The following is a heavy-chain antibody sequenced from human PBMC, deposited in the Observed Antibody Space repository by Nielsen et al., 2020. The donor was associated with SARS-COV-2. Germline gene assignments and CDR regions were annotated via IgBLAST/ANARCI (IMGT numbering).Heavy chain of an antibody. V-gene: IGHV4-39*01. CDR3: ARQSRWLANFDY. D-gene: IGHD6-19*01. Sequence: SETLSLTCTVSGGSMSNSNYYWGWIRQPPGRGLEWIGGIHYTGSTYYNPSLTSRATISVDTSKKQFSLRLSSVTAADTAVYHCARQSRWLANFDYWGQGTLVTVSS. CDR1: GGSMSNSNYY. CDR2: IHYTGST. J-gene: IGHJ4*02.